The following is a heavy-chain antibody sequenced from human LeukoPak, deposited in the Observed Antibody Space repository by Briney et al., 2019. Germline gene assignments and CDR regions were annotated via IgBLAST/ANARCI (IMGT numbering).Heavy chain of an antibody. CDR3: AKSAVAGGNWFDP. J-gene: IGHJ5*02. D-gene: IGHD6-13*01. CDR1: GFTFSSYG. CDR2: ISYDGSNK. Sequence: GGSLRLSCAASGFTFSSYGMHWVRQAPGKGLEWVAVISYDGSNKYYADSVKGRFTISRDNSKNTLYLQMNSLRAEDTAVYYCAKSAVAGGNWFDPWGQGTLVTVSS. V-gene: IGHV3-30*18.